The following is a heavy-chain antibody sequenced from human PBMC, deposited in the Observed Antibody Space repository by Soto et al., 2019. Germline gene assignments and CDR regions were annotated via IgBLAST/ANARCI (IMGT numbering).Heavy chain of an antibody. Sequence: QVQLVQSGAEVKKPGSSVKVSCKASGGTFSSYAISWVRQAPGQGLEWMGGIIPIFGTANYAQKFQGRVKITADESTSTAYMELSRLRSEDTAVYYCAFKIATMMQYYYYYYGMDVWGQGTTVTVSS. CDR3: AFKIATMMQYYYYYYGMDV. CDR1: GGTFSSYA. CDR2: IIPIFGTA. D-gene: IGHD3-22*01. J-gene: IGHJ6*02. V-gene: IGHV1-69*01.